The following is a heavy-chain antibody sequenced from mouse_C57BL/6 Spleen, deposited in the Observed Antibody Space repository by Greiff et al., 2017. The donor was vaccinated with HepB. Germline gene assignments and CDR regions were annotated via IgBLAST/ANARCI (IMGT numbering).Heavy chain of an antibody. D-gene: IGHD1-1*01. Sequence: VQLQQSGPELVKPGASVKISCKASGYAFSSSWMNWVKQRPGQGLEWIGRIYPGDGDTNYNGKFKGKATLTADKSSSTAYMQLSSLTSEDSAFYFCARDYGSSPWFAYWGQRTLVTVSA. CDR1: GYAFSSSW. V-gene: IGHV1-82*01. CDR2: IYPGDGDT. J-gene: IGHJ3*01. CDR3: ARDYGSSPWFAY.